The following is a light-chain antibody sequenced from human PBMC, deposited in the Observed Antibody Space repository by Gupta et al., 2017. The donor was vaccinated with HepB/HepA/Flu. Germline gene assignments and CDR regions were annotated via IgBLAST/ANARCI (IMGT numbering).Light chain of an antibody. J-gene: IGLJ2*01. CDR1: YVGTKS. CDR3: QEWDIDTNHVV. Sequence: QPPSVSVAPGQTPRITCGGTYVGTKSVHWYRQKPGQAPVLVIYDDTGRPSGIPERFSGSNSGNTATLTTTRVEAGEEADDYCQEWDIDTNHVVFGGGTKLTVL. CDR2: DDT. V-gene: IGLV3-21*02.